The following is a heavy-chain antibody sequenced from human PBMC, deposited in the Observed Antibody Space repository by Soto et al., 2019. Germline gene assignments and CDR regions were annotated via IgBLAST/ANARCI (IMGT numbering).Heavy chain of an antibody. CDR2: IIPIFGTA. CDR3: ARDLGVAGTIEDWFDP. V-gene: IGHV1-69*13. CDR1: GGTFSSYA. D-gene: IGHD6-19*01. J-gene: IGHJ5*02. Sequence: VASVKVSCKASGGTFSSYAISWVRQAPGQGLEWMGGIIPIFGTANYAQKFQGRVTITADESTSTAYMELSSLRSEDTAVYYCARDLGVAGTIEDWFDPWGQGTLVTVSS.